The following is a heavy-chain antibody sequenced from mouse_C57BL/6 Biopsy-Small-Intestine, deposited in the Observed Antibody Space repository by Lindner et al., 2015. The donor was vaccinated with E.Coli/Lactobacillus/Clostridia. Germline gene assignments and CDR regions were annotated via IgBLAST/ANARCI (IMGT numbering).Heavy chain of an antibody. V-gene: IGHV1-80*01. CDR1: GYAFNTYY. D-gene: IGHD3-1*01. CDR3: ARGDSAAY. CDR2: IHPGNDDT. J-gene: IGHJ3*01. Sequence: VQLQESGAELVKPGASVKISCKASGYAFNTYYMNWVKQRPGKGLEWIGQIHPGNDDTNYNGKFKGKATLTADRSSTTAYMQLSSLTSEDSAVYFCARGDSAAYWGQGTLVTVSA.